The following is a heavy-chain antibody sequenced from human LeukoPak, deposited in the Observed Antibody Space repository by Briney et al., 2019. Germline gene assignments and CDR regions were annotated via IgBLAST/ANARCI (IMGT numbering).Heavy chain of an antibody. CDR3: ASSPTNPFDY. V-gene: IGHV4-39*07. D-gene: IGHD5-24*01. J-gene: IGHJ4*02. CDR1: GGSLSSSSYY. CDR2: IYYSGST. Sequence: PSETLSLTYTVSGGSLSSSSYYWGWIRQPPGKGLEWIGSIYYSGSTYYNPSLKSRVTISVDTSKNQFSLKLSSVTAADTAVYYCASSPTNPFDYWGQGTLVTVSS.